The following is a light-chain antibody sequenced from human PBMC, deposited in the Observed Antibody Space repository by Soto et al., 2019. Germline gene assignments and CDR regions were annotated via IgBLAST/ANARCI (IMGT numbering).Light chain of an antibody. J-gene: IGLJ3*02. CDR3: QSYDNSLSGWV. V-gene: IGLV1-40*01. CDR1: SSNIGANYA. CDR2: VNS. Sequence: QAVVTQPPSVSGAPGQRVTISCTRNSSNIGANYAVHWYQQFPGTAPKLLIYVNSNRPSGVPDRFSASKSGSSASLAITGLQSEDEAEYYCQSYDNSLSGWVFGGGTKLTVL.